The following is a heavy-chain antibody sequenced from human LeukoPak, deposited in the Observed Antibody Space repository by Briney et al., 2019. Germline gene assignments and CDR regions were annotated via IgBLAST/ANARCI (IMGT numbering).Heavy chain of an antibody. CDR1: GYTFTSYG. CDR3: ARGQAVAGTGVFGY. D-gene: IGHD6-19*01. V-gene: IGHV1-18*01. Sequence: ASVKVSCKASGYTFTSYGISWVRQAPGQGLEWMGWISAYNGNTNYAQRLQGRVTMTTGTSTSTAYMELRSLRSDDTAVYYCARGQAVAGTGVFGYWGQGTLVTVSS. J-gene: IGHJ4*02. CDR2: ISAYNGNT.